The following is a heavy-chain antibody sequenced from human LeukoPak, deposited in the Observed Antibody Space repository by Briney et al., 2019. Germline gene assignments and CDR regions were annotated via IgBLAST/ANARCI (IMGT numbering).Heavy chain of an antibody. D-gene: IGHD2-8*01. J-gene: IGHJ4*02. Sequence: GSLRLSCSFSGLIATSNYMAWVRQAPGKGLQWISFIYGGGNTLYADSVRDRFSISRDNSKSTLYLQMSSLRVEDTAVYYCATGGRSGMAFDFWGQGTLVTVSS. CDR2: IYGGGNT. CDR1: GLIATSNY. V-gene: IGHV3-53*01. CDR3: ATGGRSGMAFDF.